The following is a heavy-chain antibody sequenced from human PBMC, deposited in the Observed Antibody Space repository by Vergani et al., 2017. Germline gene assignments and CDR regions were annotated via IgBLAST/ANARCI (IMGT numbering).Heavy chain of an antibody. CDR2: IYYSGST. V-gene: IGHV4-39*07. CDR1: GGSISSSSYY. D-gene: IGHD6-13*01. CDR3: ARGGGIAAAGGINWFDP. J-gene: IGHJ5*02. Sequence: QLQLQESGPGLVKPSETLSLTCTVSGGSISSSSYYWGWIRQPPGKGLEWIGSIYYSGSTNYNPSLQSRVTISVDTSKNQFSLKLSSVTAAETAVYYCARGGGIAAAGGINWFDPWGQGTLVTGSS.